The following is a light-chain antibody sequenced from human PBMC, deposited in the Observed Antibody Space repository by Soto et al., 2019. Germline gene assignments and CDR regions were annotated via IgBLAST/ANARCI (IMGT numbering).Light chain of an antibody. CDR3: LQHYNYPYT. CDR2: GAS. J-gene: IGKJ2*01. CDR1: QGIRND. V-gene: IGKV1-17*01. Sequence: DIQMTQSPASLSASVGDRVTITCRASQGIRNDLDWYQQKPGKAPQRLIYGASSLQSGVPSRFSGGGSGTDFTLTISGLQPEDLATYYCLQHYNYPYTFGQGTKVDSK.